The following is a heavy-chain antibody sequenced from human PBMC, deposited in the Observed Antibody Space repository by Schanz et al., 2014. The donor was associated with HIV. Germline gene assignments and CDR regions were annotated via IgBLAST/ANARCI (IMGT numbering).Heavy chain of an antibody. J-gene: IGHJ4*02. Sequence: QVQLVQSGAEVKKPGASVKVSCKASGYTFTGYYMHWVRQAPGQGLEWMGWINPISGTANYAQKFQGRATITADESTSTAYMELSSLRSEDTAVYYCARDSPVAAGTLDYWGQGTLVTVSS. CDR2: INPISGTA. V-gene: IGHV1-69*01. D-gene: IGHD6-13*01. CDR3: ARDSPVAAGTLDY. CDR1: GYTFTGYY.